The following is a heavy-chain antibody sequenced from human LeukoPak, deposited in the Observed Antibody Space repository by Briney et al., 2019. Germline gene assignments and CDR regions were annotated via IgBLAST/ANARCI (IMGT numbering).Heavy chain of an antibody. V-gene: IGHV1-18*01. CDR1: GYXFTSVG. CDR2: IGPYNGNT. J-gene: IGHJ4*02. CDR3: ARAGSGSGWYFDY. Sequence: GASVKVSCKASGYXFTSVGITWVRQAPGQGLEWMGWIGPYNGNTRYVQKLQGRVTMTTDTSTSTAYMELRSLRFDDTAVYYCARAGSGSGWYFDYWGQGTLVTVSS. D-gene: IGHD6-19*01.